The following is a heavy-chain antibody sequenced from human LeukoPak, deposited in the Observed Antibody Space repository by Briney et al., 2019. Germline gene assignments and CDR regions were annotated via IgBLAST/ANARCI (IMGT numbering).Heavy chain of an antibody. J-gene: IGHJ6*03. CDR3: AELGITMIGGV. CDR1: GFTFSSYA. Sequence: TGGSLRLSCAASGFTFSSYAMSWVRQAPGKGLEWVSAISGSGGSTYYADSVKGRFTISRDNAKNSLYLQMNSLRAEDTAVYYCAELGITMIGGVWGKGTTVTIS. V-gene: IGHV3-23*01. CDR2: ISGSGGST. D-gene: IGHD3-10*02.